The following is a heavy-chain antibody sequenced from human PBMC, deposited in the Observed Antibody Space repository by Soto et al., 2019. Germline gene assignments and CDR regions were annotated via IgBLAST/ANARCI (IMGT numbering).Heavy chain of an antibody. CDR1: GGSFSGYY. D-gene: IGHD7-27*01. CDR3: ARRLGMRAWGY. Sequence: QVQLQQWGAGLLKPSETLSLTCAVYGGSFSGYYWSWIRQPPGKGREWIGEINHSGNTNYNPSLKTRDTITVDTSKNQFSLNVSSVTAADTAVYYCARRLGMRAWGYWGQGTLVTVSS. V-gene: IGHV4-34*01. CDR2: INHSGNT. J-gene: IGHJ4*02.